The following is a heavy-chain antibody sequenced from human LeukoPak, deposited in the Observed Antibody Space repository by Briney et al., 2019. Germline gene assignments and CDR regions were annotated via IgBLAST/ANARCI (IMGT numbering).Heavy chain of an antibody. J-gene: IGHJ5*02. CDR2: ISSSSSYI. V-gene: IGHV3-21*01. CDR1: GFTFSSYS. CDR3: ASAYSSSSARDWFDP. Sequence: GGSLRLSCAASGFTFSSYSMNWVRQAPGKGLEWVSSISSSSSYIYYADSVKGRFTISRDNAKNSLYLQMNSLRAEDTAVYYCASAYSSSSARDWFDPWGQGTLVTVSS. D-gene: IGHD6-13*01.